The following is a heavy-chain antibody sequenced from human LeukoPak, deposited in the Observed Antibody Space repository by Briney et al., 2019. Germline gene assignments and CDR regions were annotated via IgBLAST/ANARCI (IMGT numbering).Heavy chain of an antibody. CDR2: IYNSGTT. J-gene: IGHJ4*02. CDR3: ARMGGYSGYATH. Sequence: SETLSLTCTVSGGSSSSYYWTWIRQPAGKGLEWIGRIYNSGTTNYSPSLESRVTMSLDTSKNRFSLSLSSVTAADTAVYYCARMGGYSGYATHWGQGTLVTVSS. CDR1: GGSSSSYY. D-gene: IGHD5-12*01. V-gene: IGHV4-4*07.